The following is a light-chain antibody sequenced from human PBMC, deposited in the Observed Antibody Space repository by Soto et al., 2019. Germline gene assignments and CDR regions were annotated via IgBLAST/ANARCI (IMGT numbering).Light chain of an antibody. J-gene: IGKJ2*01. CDR2: DVS. CDR3: QQYRT. V-gene: IGKV1-5*01. CDR1: QSINNL. Sequence: DGQMTQTTSTLSASVGDRVTITCRASQSINNLLAWYQQKPGKAPKFLIYDVSTLESGVPSRFSGSASGTEFTLTISSLQPDDFATYYCQQYRTFGQGTKVDIK.